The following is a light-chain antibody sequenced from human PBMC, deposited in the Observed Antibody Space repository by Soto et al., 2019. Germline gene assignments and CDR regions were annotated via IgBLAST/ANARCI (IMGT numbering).Light chain of an antibody. V-gene: IGLV2-14*03. CDR2: DVS. Sequence: QSALTQPASVSGSPGQSITISCTGTSSDVGGYNYVSWYQQHPGKAPKLMIYDVSNRPSGVSNRFSGSKSANTASLTISGLQAEDEAYYYCSSYTSSSTLVFGGGTKLTVL. CDR1: SSDVGGYNY. J-gene: IGLJ2*01. CDR3: SSYTSSSTLV.